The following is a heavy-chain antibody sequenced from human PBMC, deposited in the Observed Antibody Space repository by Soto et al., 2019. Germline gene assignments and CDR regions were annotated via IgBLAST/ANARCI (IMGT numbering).Heavy chain of an antibody. V-gene: IGHV4-31*02. Sequence: TVSDGKIIDRGDRRSWIRKHPGKGLEWIGYIYYSGSTYYNPSLKSRVTISVDTSKNQFSLKLSSVTAADTAVYYCARESMGGHNWFDPWGQGTLVTVS. D-gene: IGHD3-16*01. CDR2: IYYSGST. CDR1: DGKIIDRGDR. CDR3: ARESMGGHNWFDP. J-gene: IGHJ5*02.